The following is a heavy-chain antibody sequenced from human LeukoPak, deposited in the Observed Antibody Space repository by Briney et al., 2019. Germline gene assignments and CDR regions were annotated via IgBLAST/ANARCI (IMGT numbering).Heavy chain of an antibody. J-gene: IGHJ4*02. CDR1: GFTFSSYE. D-gene: IGHD2-8*02. CDR2: TRNKANSYTT. Sequence: GGSLRLSCAASGFTFSSYEMSWVRQAPGKGLEWVGRTRNKANSYTTEYAASVKGRFTISRDDSKNSLYLQVNSLKTEDTAVYYCARVNVWYYIDYWGQGTLVTVSS. CDR3: ARVNVWYYIDY. V-gene: IGHV3-72*01.